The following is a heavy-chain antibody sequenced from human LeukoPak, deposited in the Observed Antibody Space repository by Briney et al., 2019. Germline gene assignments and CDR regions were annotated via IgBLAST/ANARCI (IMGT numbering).Heavy chain of an antibody. J-gene: IGHJ6*02. CDR3: ARYARRVAYGVDV. D-gene: IGHD2-2*01. CDR2: ISVYNGNT. V-gene: IGHV1-18*01. CDR1: GYTFTDYG. Sequence: ASVKVSCKASGYTFTDYGVSWVRQAPGQGLEWMGWISVYNGNTNYAQKLQDRATMTTDTSTSTAYMELRSLRSDDTAVYYCARYARRVAYGVDVWGQGTTVTVSS.